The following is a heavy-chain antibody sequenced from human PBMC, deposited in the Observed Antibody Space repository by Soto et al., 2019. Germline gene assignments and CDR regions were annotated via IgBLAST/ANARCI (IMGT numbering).Heavy chain of an antibody. D-gene: IGHD4-17*01. V-gene: IGHV4-39*01. CDR2: IYYSGST. CDR3: ARHYDYGDYWFDP. CDR1: GGSISSSSYY. Sequence: SETLSLTCTVSGGSISSSSYYWGWIRQPPGKGLEWIGSIYYSGSTYYNPSLKSRVTISVDTSKNQFSLKLSSVTAADTAVYYCARHYDYGDYWFDPWGQGTQVTVSS. J-gene: IGHJ5*02.